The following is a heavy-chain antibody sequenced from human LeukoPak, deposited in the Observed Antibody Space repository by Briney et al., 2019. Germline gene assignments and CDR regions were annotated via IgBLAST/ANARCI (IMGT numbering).Heavy chain of an antibody. D-gene: IGHD6-19*01. CDR3: AREAVPGTGDY. CDR1: GFTFSSYS. CDR2: ISSSSSYI. J-gene: IGHJ4*02. Sequence: PGGFLRLSCAASGFTFSSYSMNWVRQAPGKGLEWVSSISSSSSYIYYADSVKGRFTISRDNAKNSLYLRMNSLRAEDTAVYYCAREAVPGTGDYWGQGTLVTVSS. V-gene: IGHV3-21*01.